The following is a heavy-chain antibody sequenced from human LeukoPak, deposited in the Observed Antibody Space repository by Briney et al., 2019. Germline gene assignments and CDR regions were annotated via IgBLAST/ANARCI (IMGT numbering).Heavy chain of an antibody. CDR2: INHSGST. Sequence: SSETLSLTCAVYGGSFSGYYWSWIRQPPGKGLEWIGEINHSGSTNYNPSLKSRVTISVDTSKNQFSLKLSPVTAADTAVYYCVIGYYYHYWGQGTLVTVSS. V-gene: IGHV4-34*01. CDR1: GGSFSGYY. J-gene: IGHJ4*02. CDR3: VIGYYYHY.